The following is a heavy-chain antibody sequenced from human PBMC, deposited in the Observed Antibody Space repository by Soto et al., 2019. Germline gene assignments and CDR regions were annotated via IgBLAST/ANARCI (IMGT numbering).Heavy chain of an antibody. J-gene: IGHJ4*02. V-gene: IGHV3-48*03. Sequence: EVQLVESGGGWVQPGGSLRLSCAASGFTFSSYEMHWVRQAPGKGLEWVSYISTSGSTIYYADSVKGRFTISRDNAKNSLYLQMYTLRAEDTAVYYCVRGETWLQLSYYFDYWGQGTLVTVSS. CDR1: GFTFSSYE. CDR2: ISTSGSTI. D-gene: IGHD5-12*01. CDR3: VRGETWLQLSYYFDY.